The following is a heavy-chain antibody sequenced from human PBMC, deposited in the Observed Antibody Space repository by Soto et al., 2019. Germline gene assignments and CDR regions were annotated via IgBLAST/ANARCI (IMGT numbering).Heavy chain of an antibody. J-gene: IGHJ4*02. D-gene: IGHD6-13*01. CDR1: GYTFTSYA. CDR3: ARVGIAAAAPFDY. CDR2: INAGNGNT. V-gene: IGHV1-3*01. Sequence: QVQLVQSGAEVKKPGASVKVSCKASGYTFTSYAMHWVRQAPGQRLEWMGWINAGNGNTKHSQKFQGRVTITRDTSASTAYRELSSLRSEDTAVYYCARVGIAAAAPFDYWGQGTLVTVSS.